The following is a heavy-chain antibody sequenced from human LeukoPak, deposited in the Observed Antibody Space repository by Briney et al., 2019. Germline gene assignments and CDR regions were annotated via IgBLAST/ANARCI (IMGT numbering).Heavy chain of an antibody. CDR2: MYTSGST. CDR3: AREIDPDYGSGSYVV. D-gene: IGHD3-10*01. CDR1: GGSISSGSYY. J-gene: IGHJ4*02. V-gene: IGHV4-61*02. Sequence: NPWETLSLTCTVSGGSISSGSYYWSWIRQPAGKGLEWIGRMYTSGSTNYNPSLNSRVTISLDTSKNQFSLKLSSVTVADTAVYYCAREIDPDYGSGSYVVWGQGTLIIVSS.